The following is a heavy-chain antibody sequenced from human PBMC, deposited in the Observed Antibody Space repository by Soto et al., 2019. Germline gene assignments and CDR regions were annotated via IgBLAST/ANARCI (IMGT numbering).Heavy chain of an antibody. CDR1: GYTFTNYG. V-gene: IGHV1-18*01. CDR2: ISAYNGNT. CDR3: ARAPGIGYCSSTSCSGSDY. J-gene: IGHJ4*02. Sequence: GASVKVSCKASGYTFTNYGINWVRQAPGQGLEWMGWISAYNGNTNYAQKFQGRVTMTTDTSTSTAYMELRSLRSDDTAVFYCARAPGIGYCSSTSCSGSDYWGQGTLVTVSS. D-gene: IGHD2-2*01.